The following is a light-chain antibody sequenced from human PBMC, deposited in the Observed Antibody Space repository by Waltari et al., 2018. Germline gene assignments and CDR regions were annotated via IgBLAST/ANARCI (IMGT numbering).Light chain of an antibody. CDR1: QSINSK. V-gene: IGKV3-15*01. J-gene: IGKJ5*01. CDR2: GAS. Sequence: EIMMTQSPATLSVSPGERATLSCRASQSINSKVAWYQQKPGHTPRLRIYGASTRATGISARFSGSGSGTEFTLTIRSLQSEDVALYSCQQYDNWPPVFGQGTRLEIK. CDR3: QQYDNWPPV.